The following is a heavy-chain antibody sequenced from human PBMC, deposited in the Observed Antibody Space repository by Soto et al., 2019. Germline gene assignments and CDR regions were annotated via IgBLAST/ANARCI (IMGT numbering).Heavy chain of an antibody. Sequence: EVQLLESGGGLVQPGGSLRLSCAASGFTFSSYSMGWVRQAPGTGLEWVSGIDGSGGDTSLADSAKGRITISRDNTENSMYPDRNKMRSEETARSYRVKETVATAFVETPAFDFWGQGIKVTVSS. CDR1: GFTFSSYS. V-gene: IGHV3-23*01. D-gene: IGHD1-26*01. CDR3: VKETVATAFVETPAFDF. CDR2: IDGSGGDT. J-gene: IGHJ4*02.